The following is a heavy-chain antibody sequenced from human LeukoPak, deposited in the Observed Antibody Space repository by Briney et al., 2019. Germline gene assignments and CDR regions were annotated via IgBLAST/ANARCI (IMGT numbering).Heavy chain of an antibody. CDR1: GYTFTSYA. CDR3: ARPLGYCSGGWCDGYYYYAMDV. Sequence: GASVKVSCKASGYTFTSYAMHWVRQAPGQRLEWMGWINAGNGNTKYSQKFQGRVTITRDTSASTAYMELSSLRSEDTAVYYCARPLGYCSGGWCDGYYYYAMDVWGQGTTVTVSS. V-gene: IGHV1-3*01. D-gene: IGHD2-15*01. CDR2: INAGNGNT. J-gene: IGHJ6*02.